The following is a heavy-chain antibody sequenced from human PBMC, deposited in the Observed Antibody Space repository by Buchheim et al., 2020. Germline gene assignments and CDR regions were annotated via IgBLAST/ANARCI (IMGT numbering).Heavy chain of an antibody. CDR1: GFTFSGSG. D-gene: IGHD2/OR15-2a*01. V-gene: IGHV3-73*01. J-gene: IGHJ4*02. Sequence: EVQLVESGGGLVQPGGSLKLSCAASGFTFSGSGLHWVRQASGKGLEWVGRIRAKTNNYATAYAASVRDRFTISRDDSKNTAYLQMNSLKTEDTAMYYCTPTPTLAVSGTRLWGQGTL. CDR2: IRAKTNNYAT. CDR3: TPTPTLAVSGTRL.